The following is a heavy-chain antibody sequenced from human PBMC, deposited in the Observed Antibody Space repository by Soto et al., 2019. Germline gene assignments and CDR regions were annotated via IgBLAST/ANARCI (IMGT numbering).Heavy chain of an antibody. CDR3: ARVPDV. V-gene: IGHV4-30-2*01. CDR1: GGSMSSGGHS. CDR2: IYHNGSP. Sequence: SETLSLTCGVSGGSMSSGGHSWSWIRQPPGKGLEWIGYIYHNGSPYYNPSLKSRVTISVDRSKNQFSLKLSSVTAADTAVYYCARVPDVWGQGTTVTVSS. J-gene: IGHJ6*02.